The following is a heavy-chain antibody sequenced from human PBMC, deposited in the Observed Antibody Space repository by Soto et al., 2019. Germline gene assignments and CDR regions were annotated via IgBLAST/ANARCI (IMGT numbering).Heavy chain of an antibody. V-gene: IGHV1-18*01. CDR3: ARVGYYYGSGSSRDAYYYYYGMDV. J-gene: IGHJ6*02. CDR1: GFAKTCNG. CDR2: ISAYNGNT. D-gene: IGHD3-10*01. Sequence: GTSAKPTSKDPGFAKTCNGISWVRQAPGQGLEWMGWISAYNGNTNYAQKLQGRVTMTTDTSTSTAYMELRSLRSDDTAVYYCARVGYYYGSGSSRDAYYYYYGMDVWGQGTTVTVSS.